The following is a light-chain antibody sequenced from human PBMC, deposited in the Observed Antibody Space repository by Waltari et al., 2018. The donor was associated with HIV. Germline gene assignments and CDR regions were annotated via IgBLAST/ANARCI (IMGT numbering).Light chain of an antibody. V-gene: IGLV1-44*01. CDR1: RSNIGSNT. Sequence: QSVLTQPPSASGTPGQRVTFSCSGSRSNIGSNTVNWYQQLPGTAPKLLIYSNIQRPSGVPDRFSGSNSGTSASLAISGLQSEDEADYYCAVWDDSLNAYVFGTGTKVTVL. CDR2: SNI. CDR3: AVWDDSLNAYV. J-gene: IGLJ1*01.